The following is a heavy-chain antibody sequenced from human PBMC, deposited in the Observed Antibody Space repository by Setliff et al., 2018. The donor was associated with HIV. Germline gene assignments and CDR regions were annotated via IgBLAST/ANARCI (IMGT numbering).Heavy chain of an antibody. CDR1: GDSISRGDYY. CDR3: ARDRGGTSWGDSFEY. Sequence: PSETLSLTCTVSGDSISRGDYYWSWIRQAPGKGLEWIGYIFYRGITYYNPSLQSRVTISIETSKNQFFLNLNSVTAADTAVYYCARDRGGTSWGDSFEYWGQGALVTVSS. J-gene: IGHJ4*02. CDR2: IFYRGIT. D-gene: IGHD3-16*01. V-gene: IGHV4-30-4*08.